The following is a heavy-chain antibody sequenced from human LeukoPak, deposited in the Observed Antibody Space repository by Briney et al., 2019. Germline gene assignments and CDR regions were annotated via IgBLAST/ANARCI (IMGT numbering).Heavy chain of an antibody. Sequence: VTPSETLSLSCTVSGGSITNYYWTWIQQPPGKGLEWIGYIYYSGSTNYNPSLKSRVTISVDTSKNQFSLRLTSVSAADTAVYYCARGFDSKSTYFDYWGQGTLLTVSS. CDR2: IYYSGST. D-gene: IGHD5-12*01. V-gene: IGHV4-59*01. J-gene: IGHJ4*02. CDR3: ARGFDSKSTYFDY. CDR1: GGSITNYY.